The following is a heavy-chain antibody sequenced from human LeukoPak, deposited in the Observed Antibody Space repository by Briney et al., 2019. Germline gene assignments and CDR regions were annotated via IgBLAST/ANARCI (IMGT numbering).Heavy chain of an antibody. V-gene: IGHV3-30*04. D-gene: IGHD3-10*01. CDR1: GFTFSSYA. Sequence: GGSLRLSCAASGFTFSSYAMHWVRQAPGKGLEWVAVISYDGSNKYYADSVKGRFTISRDNSKNTLYLQMNSLGAEDTAVYYCARDGSENYYGSGSYYNPSLGPSVDYWGQGTLVTVSS. CDR3: ARDGSENYYGSGSYYNPSLGPSVDY. J-gene: IGHJ4*02. CDR2: ISYDGSNK.